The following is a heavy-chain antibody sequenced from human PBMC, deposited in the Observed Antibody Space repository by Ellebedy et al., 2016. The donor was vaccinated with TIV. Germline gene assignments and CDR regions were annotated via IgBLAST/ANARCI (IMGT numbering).Heavy chain of an antibody. J-gene: IGHJ4*02. CDR2: ISGSGGST. Sequence: GESLKISXAASGFTFSSYAMSWVRQAPGKGLEWVSAISGSGGSTYYADSVRDRFTISRDNAKNSLYLQMSSLRDDDAAVYYCARDRFSVAGTNFDYWGQGTVVTVSS. V-gene: IGHV3-23*01. CDR3: ARDRFSVAGTNFDY. D-gene: IGHD6-19*01. CDR1: GFTFSSYA.